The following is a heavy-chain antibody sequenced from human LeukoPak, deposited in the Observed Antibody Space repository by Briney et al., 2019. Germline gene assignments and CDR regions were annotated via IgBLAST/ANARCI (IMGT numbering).Heavy chain of an antibody. CDR2: INHSGST. J-gene: IGHJ4*02. CDR1: GGSFSGYY. CDR3: ARGPSSSWYLKYFDY. D-gene: IGHD6-13*01. V-gene: IGHV4-34*01. Sequence: SETLSLTCAVYGGSFSGYYWSWIRQPPGKGLEWIGEINHSGSTNYNPSLKSRVTISVDTSKNQFSLKLSSVTAADTAVYYCARGPSSSWYLKYFDYWGQGTLVTVSS.